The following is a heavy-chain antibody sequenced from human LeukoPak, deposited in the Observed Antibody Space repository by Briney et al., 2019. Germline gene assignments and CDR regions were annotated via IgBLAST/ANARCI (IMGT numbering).Heavy chain of an antibody. Sequence: PSQTLSLTCAVSGGSISSGGYSWSWIRQPPGKGLEWIGYIYYSGSTNYNPSLKSRVTISVDTSKNQFSLKLSSVTAADTAVYYCARQRGLHDYGDYGGRNWFDPWGQGTLVTVSS. CDR1: GGSISSGGYS. CDR2: IYYSGST. V-gene: IGHV4-30-4*07. CDR3: ARQRGLHDYGDYGGRNWFDP. D-gene: IGHD4-17*01. J-gene: IGHJ5*02.